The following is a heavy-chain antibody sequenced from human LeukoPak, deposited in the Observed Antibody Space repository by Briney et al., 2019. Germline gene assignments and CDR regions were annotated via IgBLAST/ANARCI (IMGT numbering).Heavy chain of an antibody. V-gene: IGHV3-53*01. J-gene: IGHJ4*02. Sequence: PGGSLRLSCAASGFTVSSNYMSWVRQAPGKGLEWVSVIYNSGSTDYADSVKGRFTISRDNPRNTLYMQMNSLRAEDTALYYCAIMHPYYDGSGYWVQWGQGTLVTVSS. CDR1: GFTVSSNY. CDR2: IYNSGST. CDR3: AIMHPYYDGSGYWVQ. D-gene: IGHD3-22*01.